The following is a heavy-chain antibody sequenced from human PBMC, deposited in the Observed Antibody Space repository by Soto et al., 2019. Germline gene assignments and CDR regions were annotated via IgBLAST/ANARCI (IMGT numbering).Heavy chain of an antibody. CDR3: AKGRMVRGVINYYYGMDV. CDR2: ISYDGSNK. V-gene: IGHV3-30*18. Sequence: PGGSLRLFCAASGFTFSSYGMHWVRQAPSKGLEWVAVISYDGSNKYYADSVKGRFTISRDNSKNTLYLQMNSLRAEDTAVYYCAKGRMVRGVINYYYGMDVWGQGTTVTVSS. D-gene: IGHD3-10*01. J-gene: IGHJ6*02. CDR1: GFTFSSYG.